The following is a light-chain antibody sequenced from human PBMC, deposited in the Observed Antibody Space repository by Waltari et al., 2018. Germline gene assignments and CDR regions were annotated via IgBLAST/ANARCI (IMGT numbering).Light chain of an antibody. CDR1: QRGSTK. CDR2: AAS. J-gene: IGKJ5*01. Sequence: IVVTQSPASLSVSPGERATLSCRASQRGSTKLGWYQQRPGQAPRLLIYAASTRAIGIPARFSGGGSGTEFTLTISSLQSEDLGIYYCQQYEKWPTTFGQGTRLDSK. CDR3: QQYEKWPTT. V-gene: IGKV3-15*01.